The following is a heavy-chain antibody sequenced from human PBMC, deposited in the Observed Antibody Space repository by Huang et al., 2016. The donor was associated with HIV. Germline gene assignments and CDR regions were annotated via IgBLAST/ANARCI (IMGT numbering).Heavy chain of an antibody. J-gene: IGHJ4*02. V-gene: IGHV4-39*01. CDR3: ARQDTSGWYADPYYFDY. Sequence: QLQLQESGPGLVKPSETLSLTCTVSGGSISTSGYYWGWIRQPPGKGLEWIGSIYDSGSTSYNPSLKSRVTISVDTSKSQFSLKLSSVTAADTAVYYCARQDTSGWYADPYYFDYWGQGTLVTVSS. CDR1: GGSISTSGYY. D-gene: IGHD6-19*01. CDR2: IYDSGST.